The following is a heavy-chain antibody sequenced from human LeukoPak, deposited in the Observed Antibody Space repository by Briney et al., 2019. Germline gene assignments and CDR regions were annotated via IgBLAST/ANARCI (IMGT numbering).Heavy chain of an antibody. CDR3: TKSLDVVVSASDY. D-gene: IGHD2-21*01. V-gene: IGHV3-23*01. CDR1: GFTFSSYA. CDR2: ISRSGGST. J-gene: IGHJ4*02. Sequence: PGGSLRLSCAASGFTFSSYAMTWVRQAAGKGLEWVSGISRSGGSTYYADYVKGRFTISRDNSKNTLSLQMNTLRAEDTAVYYCTKSLDVVVSASDYWGQGTLVTVSS.